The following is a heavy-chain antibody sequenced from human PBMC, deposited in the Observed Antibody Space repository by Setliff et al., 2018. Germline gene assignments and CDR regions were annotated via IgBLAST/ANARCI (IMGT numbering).Heavy chain of an antibody. CDR3: ARARGPGYSSGWNWFDP. D-gene: IGHD6-19*01. CDR1: GYSLTSYA. J-gene: IGHJ5*02. Sequence: ASVKVSCKASGYSLTSYAMHWVRQAPGQRLEWMGWINAGNGNTKYSQKFQGRATITRDTSARTAYMELSSLRSEDTAVYYCARARGPGYSSGWNWFDPWGQGTLVTVSS. CDR2: INAGNGNT. V-gene: IGHV1-3*01.